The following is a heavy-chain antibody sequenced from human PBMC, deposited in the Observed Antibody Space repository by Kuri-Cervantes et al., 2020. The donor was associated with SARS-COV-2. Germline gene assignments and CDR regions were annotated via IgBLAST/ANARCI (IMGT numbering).Heavy chain of an antibody. V-gene: IGHV4-34*01. CDR2: INHSGST. D-gene: IGHD3-3*01. CDR1: GGSFSGYY. J-gene: IGHJ3*02. CDR3: ARLRRPADFWGGYYTGGVGAFDI. Sequence: SETLSLICAVYGGSFSGYYWSWIRQPPGKGLEWIGEINHSGSTNYNPSLKSRVTISVDTSKNQFSLKLSSVTAADTAVYYCARLRRPADFWGGYYTGGVGAFDIWGQGTMVTVSS.